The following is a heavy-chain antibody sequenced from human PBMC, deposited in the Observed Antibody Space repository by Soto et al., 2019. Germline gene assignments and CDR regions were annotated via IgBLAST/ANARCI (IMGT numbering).Heavy chain of an antibody. J-gene: IGHJ4*02. CDR1: GFTFSGFD. Sequence: EVQLVESGGNLVQPGGSLRLSCEASGFTFSGFDMHWVRQPTGKGLEWVSTIGTAGDTYYAVSVKGRFTISRDNAKNSLSLQMNSLRAGDTAVYFCARGQEVGAHFFDSWGQGTQVTVPP. V-gene: IGHV3-13*01. D-gene: IGHD2-15*01. CDR2: IGTAGDT. CDR3: ARGQEVGAHFFDS.